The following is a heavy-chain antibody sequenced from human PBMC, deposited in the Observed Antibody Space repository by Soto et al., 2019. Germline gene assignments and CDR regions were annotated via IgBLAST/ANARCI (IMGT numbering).Heavy chain of an antibody. Sequence: SETLSLTCTVSGGSISSYYWSWIRQPPGKGLEWIGYIYHSGSTYYNPSLKSRVTISVDTSKNQFSLKLSSVTAADTAVYYCARHHYDSSGYYSDYWGQGTLVTVSS. CDR1: GGSISSYY. CDR2: IYHSGST. D-gene: IGHD3-22*01. J-gene: IGHJ4*02. CDR3: ARHHYDSSGYYSDY. V-gene: IGHV4-59*08.